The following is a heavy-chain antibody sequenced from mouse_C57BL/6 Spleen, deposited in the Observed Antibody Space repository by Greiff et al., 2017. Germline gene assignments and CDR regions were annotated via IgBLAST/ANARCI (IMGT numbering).Heavy chain of an antibody. Sequence: QVQLQQSGAELVRPGTSVKMSCKASGYTFTNYWIGWAKQRPGHGLEWIGDIYPGGGYTNYNAKFKGKATLTADKSSSTAYMQFSSLTSKDSANYYCAKYYGSSYDYWGQGTTLTVSS. CDR3: AKYYGSSYDY. V-gene: IGHV1-63*01. CDR2: IYPGGGYT. CDR1: GYTFTNYW. D-gene: IGHD1-1*01. J-gene: IGHJ2*01.